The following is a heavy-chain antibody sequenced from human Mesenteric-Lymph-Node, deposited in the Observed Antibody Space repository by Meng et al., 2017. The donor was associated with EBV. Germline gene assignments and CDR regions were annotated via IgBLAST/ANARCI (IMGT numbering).Heavy chain of an antibody. CDR2: IYYSGST. CDR1: GGSISSYS. D-gene: IGHD4-17*01. CDR3: ARDYGDYVECFDL. J-gene: IGHJ2*01. V-gene: IGHV4-59*01. Sequence: QVQLRESGPGLVKPSETLSLTCTGSGGSISSYSWNWIRQPPGKGLEWIGYIYYSGSTNYNPSLKSRVTISVDPSKNQFSLKLTSVTPADTAVYYCARDYGDYVECFDLWGRGTLVTVSS.